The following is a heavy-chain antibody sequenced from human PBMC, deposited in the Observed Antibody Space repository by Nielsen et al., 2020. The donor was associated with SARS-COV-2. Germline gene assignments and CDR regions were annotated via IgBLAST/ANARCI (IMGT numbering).Heavy chain of an antibody. D-gene: IGHD3-16*01. Sequence: GESLKISCAASGFTFSSYGMNWVRQAPGKGLEWVAVIWYDGRKKYHADSVKGRFTISRDNSKNTLYLQMNSLRAEDTAVYYCARDLGGYFDLWGRGTLVTVSS. CDR3: ARDLGGYFDL. CDR1: GFTFSSYG. CDR2: IWYDGRKK. J-gene: IGHJ2*01. V-gene: IGHV3-33*01.